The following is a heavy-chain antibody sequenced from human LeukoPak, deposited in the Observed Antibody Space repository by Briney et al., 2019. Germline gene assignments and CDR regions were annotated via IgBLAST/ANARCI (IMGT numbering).Heavy chain of an antibody. CDR2: IYSGGST. D-gene: IGHD2/OR15-2a*01. Sequence: GGSLRLSCAASGFTVSSNFMNWVRQAPGKGLEWVSVIYSGGSTYYPDSVKGRFTISRDNSKNTLYLQMNSLRAEDTAVYYCLTIVETTFDAFDIWGQGTMVTVSS. J-gene: IGHJ3*02. CDR3: LTIVETTFDAFDI. V-gene: IGHV3-66*01. CDR1: GFTVSSNF.